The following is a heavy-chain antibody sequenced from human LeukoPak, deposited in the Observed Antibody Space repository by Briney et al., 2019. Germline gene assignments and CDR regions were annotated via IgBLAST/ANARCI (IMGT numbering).Heavy chain of an antibody. CDR2: ISGSGGST. V-gene: IGHV3-23*01. CDR3: AKGREQLWLLGYFDY. Sequence: PGGSLRLSCAASGFTFSSYAMSWARQAPGKGLEWVSAISGSGGSTYYADSVKGRFTISRDNSKNTLYLQMNSLRAEDTAVYYCAKGREQLWLLGYFDYWGQGTLVTVSS. CDR1: GFTFSSYA. J-gene: IGHJ4*02. D-gene: IGHD5-18*01.